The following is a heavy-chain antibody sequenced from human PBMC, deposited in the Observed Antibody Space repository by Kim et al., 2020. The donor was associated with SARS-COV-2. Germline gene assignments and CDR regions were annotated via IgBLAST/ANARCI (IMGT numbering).Heavy chain of an antibody. CDR3: ARDPNSGYNLEYFQH. CDR1: GFTFSSYG. Sequence: GGSLRLSCAASGFTFSSYGMHWVRQAPGKGLEWVAVIWYDGSNKYYADSVKGRFTISRDNSKNTLYLQMNSLRAEDTAVYYCARDPNSGYNLEYFQHWGQGTLVTVSS. J-gene: IGHJ1*01. CDR2: IWYDGSNK. D-gene: IGHD5-12*01. V-gene: IGHV3-33*01.